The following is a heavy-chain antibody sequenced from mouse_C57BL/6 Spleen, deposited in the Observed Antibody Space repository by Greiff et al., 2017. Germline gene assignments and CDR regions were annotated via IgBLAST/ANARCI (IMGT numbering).Heavy chain of an antibody. CDR2: INPYNGGT. CDR3: ASGGYLAWFAY. J-gene: IGHJ3*01. V-gene: IGHV1-19*01. D-gene: IGHD5-1*01. Sequence: EVQLQQSGPVLVKPGASVKMSCKASGYTFTDYYMNWVKQSHGKSLEWIGVINPYNGGTSYNQKFKGKATLTVDKSSSTAYMELNSLTSEDSAVYCCASGGYLAWFAYWGQGTLVTVSA. CDR1: GYTFTDYY.